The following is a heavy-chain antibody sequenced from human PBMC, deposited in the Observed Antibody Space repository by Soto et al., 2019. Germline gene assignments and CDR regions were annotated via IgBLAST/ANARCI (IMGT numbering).Heavy chain of an antibody. CDR1: GYTFTSYD. CDR2: MNPNSGNT. CDR3: ARSTDDYGDRH. V-gene: IGHV1-8*01. Sequence: QVPLVQSGAEVKKPGASVKVSCKASGYTFTSYDINWVLQATGQGLEWMGWMNPNSGNTGYAQKFQGRVTMTRNTSTSTAYMELSSLRSQVTAVYYCARSTDDYGDRHWGQGTLVTVSS. J-gene: IGHJ4*02. D-gene: IGHD4-17*01.